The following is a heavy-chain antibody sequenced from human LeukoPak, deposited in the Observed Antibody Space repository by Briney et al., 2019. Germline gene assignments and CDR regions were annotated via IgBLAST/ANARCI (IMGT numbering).Heavy chain of an antibody. V-gene: IGHV3-49*04. Sequence: PGRSLRLSCTASGFTFGDYAMSWVRQAPGKGLEWVGFIRSKAYGGTTEYAASVKGRFTISRDDSKGIAYLQVNSLKTEDTAVYYCSRVRGYSYGYGDYWGQGTLVTVSA. CDR3: SRVRGYSYGYGDY. CDR1: GFTFGDYA. D-gene: IGHD5-18*01. J-gene: IGHJ4*02. CDR2: IRSKAYGGTT.